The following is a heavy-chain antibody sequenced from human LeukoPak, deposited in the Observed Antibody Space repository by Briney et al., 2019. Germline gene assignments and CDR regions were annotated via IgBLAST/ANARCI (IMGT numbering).Heavy chain of an antibody. Sequence: PGGSLRLSCAASGFMFSNFAMSWVRQAPGKGLEWVSTIYYSGGNTYSADSVKGRFTISRDSAKNTPYLQMNSLRAEDTAVYYCAKDQGQAVVPRRFDNWGQGTLVTVSS. V-gene: IGHV3-23*01. CDR1: GFMFSNFA. CDR2: IYYSGGNT. D-gene: IGHD2-2*01. CDR3: AKDQGQAVVPRRFDN. J-gene: IGHJ4*02.